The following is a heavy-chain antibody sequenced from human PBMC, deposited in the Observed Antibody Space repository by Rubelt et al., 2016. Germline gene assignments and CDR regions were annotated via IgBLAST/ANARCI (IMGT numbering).Heavy chain of an antibody. Sequence: VRQAPGKGLEWVSGMSGSGGNTYYADSVKGRFTISRDNSKNTLYLQMNSLRAEDTAVYYCAKDYDYYGSDYWGQGTLVTVSS. D-gene: IGHD3-10*01. CDR2: MSGSGGNT. CDR3: AKDYDYYGSDY. V-gene: IGHV3-23*01. J-gene: IGHJ4*02.